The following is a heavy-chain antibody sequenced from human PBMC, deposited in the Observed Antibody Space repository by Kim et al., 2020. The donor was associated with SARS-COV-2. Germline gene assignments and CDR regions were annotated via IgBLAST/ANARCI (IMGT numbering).Heavy chain of an antibody. J-gene: IGHJ4*02. D-gene: IGHD6-19*01. Sequence: SETLSLTCTVSGGSISSSSYYWGWIRQPPGKGLEWIGSIYYSGSTYYNPSLKSRVTISVDTSKNQFSLKLSSVTAADTAVYYCARPVSSGWYHFDYWGQG. V-gene: IGHV4-39*01. CDR2: IYYSGST. CDR3: ARPVSSGWYHFDY. CDR1: GGSISSSSYY.